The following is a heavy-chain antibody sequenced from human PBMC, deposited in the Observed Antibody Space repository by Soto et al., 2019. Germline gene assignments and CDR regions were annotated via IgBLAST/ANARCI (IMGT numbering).Heavy chain of an antibody. J-gene: IGHJ3*01. Sequence: SETLSLTCAVSGFFISSGNYWGWIRKPPGKGLEWIGSIFHGGNTYYNPSLKSRVTISVDMSKNQFSLKLNSVTAAETAVYYCARARWYDAFDVWGQGTVVTVSS. CDR2: IFHGGNT. CDR1: GFFISSGNY. CDR3: ARARWYDAFDV. V-gene: IGHV4-38-2*01. D-gene: IGHD2-15*01.